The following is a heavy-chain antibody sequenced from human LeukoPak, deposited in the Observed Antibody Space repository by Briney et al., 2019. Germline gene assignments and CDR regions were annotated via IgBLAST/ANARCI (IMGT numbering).Heavy chain of an antibody. CDR2: ISYDGSNK. D-gene: IGHD3-22*01. J-gene: IGHJ6*03. V-gene: IGHV3-30*01. CDR1: GFTFSSYA. Sequence: PGRSLRLSCAASGFTFSSYAMHWVRQAPGKGLEWVAVISYDGSNKYYADSVKGRFTISRDNSKNTLYLQMNSLRAEDTAVYYCARDSPYYYDSSGWGFWYYYYYMDVWGKGTTVTVSS. CDR3: ARDSPYYYDSSGWGFWYYYYYMDV.